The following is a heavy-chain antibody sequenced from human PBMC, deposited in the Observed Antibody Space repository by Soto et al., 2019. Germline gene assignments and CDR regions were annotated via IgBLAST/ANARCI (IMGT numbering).Heavy chain of an antibody. CDR1: GFPFNAYG. CDR3: ARDDYGGNAADY. CDR2: IWYDGSEK. J-gene: IGHJ4*02. Sequence: QVPLVESGGGVVQPGRSLRLSCAASGFPFNAYGMHWVRQAPGKGLEWVAVIWYDGSEKYYADSVKGRFTISRDNSKNTLFLQMNGLRVDDTAVYYCARDDYGGNAADYWGQGTLVTVSS. D-gene: IGHD4-17*01. V-gene: IGHV3-33*01.